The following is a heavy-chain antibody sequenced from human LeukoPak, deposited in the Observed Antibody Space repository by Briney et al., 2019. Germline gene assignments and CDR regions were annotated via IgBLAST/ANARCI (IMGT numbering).Heavy chain of an antibody. J-gene: IGHJ4*02. Sequence: ASVKVSCKASGYTFTGYYMRWVRQAPGQGLEWMGWINPNSGGTNYAQKFQGRVTMTRDTSISTAYMELSRLRSDDTAVYYCARVRTLTTYYYDSSGHWGRFDYWGQGTLVTVSS. CDR3: ARVRTLTTYYYDSSGHWGRFDY. D-gene: IGHD3-22*01. CDR2: INPNSGGT. CDR1: GYTFTGYY. V-gene: IGHV1-2*02.